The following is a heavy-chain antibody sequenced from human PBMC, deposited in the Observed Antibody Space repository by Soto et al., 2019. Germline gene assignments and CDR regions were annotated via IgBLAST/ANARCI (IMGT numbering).Heavy chain of an antibody. CDR3: AKLYDFWSGEDY. D-gene: IGHD3-3*01. CDR2: ISGSGANT. J-gene: IGHJ4*02. V-gene: IGHV3-23*01. Sequence: PGESLKISCAASGFTFSSYAMTWVRQAPGKGLEWVSAISGSGANTYYADSVKGRFTISRDSSKNTLYLQMNSLRAEDTAVYYCAKLYDFWSGEDYWGQGTLVTVSS. CDR1: GFTFSSYA.